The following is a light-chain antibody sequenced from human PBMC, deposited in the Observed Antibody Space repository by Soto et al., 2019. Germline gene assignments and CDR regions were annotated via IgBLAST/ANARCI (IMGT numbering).Light chain of an antibody. V-gene: IGLV2-14*01. Sequence: QSVLTQPASVSGSPGQSITISCTGTRSDVGGYKFVSWYQQHPGKGPKLMIYEVSHRPSGVSDRFSGSKSGNTASLTISGLQAEDESDYYCISYTSSNTYVFGTGTKLTVL. CDR2: EVS. CDR1: RSDVGGYKF. CDR3: ISYTSSNTYV. J-gene: IGLJ1*01.